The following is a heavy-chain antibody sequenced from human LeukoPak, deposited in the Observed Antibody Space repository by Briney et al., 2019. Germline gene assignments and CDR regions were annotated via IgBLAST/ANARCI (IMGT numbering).Heavy chain of an antibody. CDR3: ARDLMATTSNGMDV. V-gene: IGHV4-30-4*01. J-gene: IGHJ6*02. CDR2: IYYSGST. Sequence: PSETLSLTCTVSGGSISSGGYYWSWIRQPPGKGLEWIGYIYYSGSTYCNPSLKSRVTISVDTSKNQFSLTLSSVTAADTAVYYCARDLMATTSNGMDVWGQGTTVTVSS. CDR1: GGSISSGGYY. D-gene: IGHD5-24*01.